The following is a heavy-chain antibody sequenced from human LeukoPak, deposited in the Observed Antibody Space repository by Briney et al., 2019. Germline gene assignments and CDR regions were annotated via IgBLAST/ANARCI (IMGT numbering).Heavy chain of an antibody. Sequence: PGRSLRLSCAASGFTFSSYGMHWVRQAPGKGLEWVAVISYDGSNKYYADSVEGRFTISRDNSKNTLYLQMNSLRAEDTAVYYCAKAPSYYYDSSGYYYYYGMDVWGQGTTVTVSS. CDR3: AKAPSYYYDSSGYYYYYGMDV. D-gene: IGHD3-22*01. J-gene: IGHJ6*02. CDR1: GFTFSSYG. V-gene: IGHV3-30*18. CDR2: ISYDGSNK.